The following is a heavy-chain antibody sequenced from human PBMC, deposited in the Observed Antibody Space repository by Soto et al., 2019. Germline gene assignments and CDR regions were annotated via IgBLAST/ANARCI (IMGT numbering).Heavy chain of an antibody. J-gene: IGHJ4*02. Sequence: SETLSLTCTVSCGSVSSGSYSWSWIRQPPGKGLEWIGYIYYSGSTNYNPSLKSRVTISVDTSKTQFSLKLSSVTAADTAVYYCACVEAVAGTVTAFDYWGQGTLVTVSS. CDR2: IYYSGST. V-gene: IGHV4-61*01. D-gene: IGHD6-19*01. CDR3: ACVEAVAGTVTAFDY. CDR1: CGSVSSGSYS.